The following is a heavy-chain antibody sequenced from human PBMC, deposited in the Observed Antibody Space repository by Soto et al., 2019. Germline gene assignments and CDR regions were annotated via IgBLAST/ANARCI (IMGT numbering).Heavy chain of an antibody. CDR3: ARGDSTDCSNGVCSFFYNHDMDV. CDR1: GYSFTDYH. D-gene: IGHD2-8*01. J-gene: IGHJ6*02. CDR2: INPKSGGT. Sequence: ASVKVSCKASGYSFTDYHIHWVRQAPGQGLEWLGRINPKSGGTSTAQKFQGWVTMTTDTSISTASMELTRLTSDDTAIYYCARGDSTDCSNGVCSFFYNHDMDVWGQGTTITVSS. V-gene: IGHV1-2*04.